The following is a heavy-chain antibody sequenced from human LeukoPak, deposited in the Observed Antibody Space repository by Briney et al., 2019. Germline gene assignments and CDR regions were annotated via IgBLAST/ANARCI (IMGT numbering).Heavy chain of an antibody. J-gene: IGHJ4*02. CDR2: ISSSSSYI. CDR1: GFTFSSYS. D-gene: IGHD1-7*01. V-gene: IGHV3-21*01. CDR3: ARDLLELPAFDY. Sequence: GGSLRLSCAASGFTFSSYSMNWVRQAPGKGLEWVSSISSSSSYIYYADSVKGRFTISRDNAKNSLYLQMNSPRAEDTAVYYCARDLLELPAFDYWGQGTLVTVSS.